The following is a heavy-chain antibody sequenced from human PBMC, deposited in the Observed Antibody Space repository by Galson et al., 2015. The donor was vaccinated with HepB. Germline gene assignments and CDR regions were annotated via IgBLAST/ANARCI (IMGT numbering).Heavy chain of an antibody. D-gene: IGHD1-14*01. J-gene: IGHJ4*02. CDR3: ARDCEDVCRKTDYFDY. V-gene: IGHV3-30*04. CDR1: GFTFSSYA. CDR2: ISYDGSNK. Sequence: SLRLSCAASGFTFSSYAMHWVRQAPGKGLEWVAVISYDGSNKYYADSVKGRFTISRDNSKNTLYLQMNSLRAEDTAVYYCARDCEDVCRKTDYFDYWGQGTLVTVSS.